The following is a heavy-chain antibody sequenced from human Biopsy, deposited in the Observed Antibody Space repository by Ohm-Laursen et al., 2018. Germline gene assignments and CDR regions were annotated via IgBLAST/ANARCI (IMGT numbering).Heavy chain of an antibody. V-gene: IGHV4-61*01. J-gene: IGHJ6*02. CDR3: ARDVKRYCSGTSCYSGYFGMDV. Sequence: GTLSLTCTVSGGSVSDSFHFWSWIRQPPGKGLEWIGDVYYSGTTNYNPSLKSRLTISVDTSKNQFSLNLNSVTAADTAVYFCARDVKRYCSGTSCYSGYFGMDVWGQGPTVTVS. CDR1: GGSVSDSFHF. D-gene: IGHD2-2*01. CDR2: VYYSGTT.